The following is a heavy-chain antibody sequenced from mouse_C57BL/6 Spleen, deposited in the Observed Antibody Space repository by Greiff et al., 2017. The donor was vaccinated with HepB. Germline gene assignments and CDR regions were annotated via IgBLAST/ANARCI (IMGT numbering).Heavy chain of an antibody. D-gene: IGHD3-2*02. J-gene: IGHJ2*01. Sequence: QVQLQQPGAELVKPGASVKLSCKASGYTFTSYWMQWVKQRPGQGLEWIGEIDPSDSYTNYNQKFKGKATLTVDTSSSTAYMQLSSLTSEDSAVYYCARRLRFGYWGQGTTLTVSS. CDR3: ARRLRFGY. V-gene: IGHV1-50*01. CDR1: GYTFTSYW. CDR2: IDPSDSYT.